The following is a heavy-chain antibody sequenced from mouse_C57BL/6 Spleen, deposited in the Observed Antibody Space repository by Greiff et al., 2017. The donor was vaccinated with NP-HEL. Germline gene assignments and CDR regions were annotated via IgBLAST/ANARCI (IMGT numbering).Heavy chain of an antibody. J-gene: IGHJ4*01. D-gene: IGHD1-1*01. CDR1: GYTFTSYG. CDR3: ARWFTTVVGQAMDY. V-gene: IGHV1-81*01. Sequence: QVQLQQSGAELARPGASVKLSCKASGYTFTSYGISWVKQRTGQGLEWIGEIYPRSGNTYYNEKFKGKATLTADKSSSTAYMELRSLTSEDSAVYFCARWFTTVVGQAMDYWGQGTSVTVSS. CDR2: IYPRSGNT.